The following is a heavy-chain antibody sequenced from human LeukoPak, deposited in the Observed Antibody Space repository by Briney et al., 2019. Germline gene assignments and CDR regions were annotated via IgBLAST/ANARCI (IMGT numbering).Heavy chain of an antibody. CDR1: GFTFDDYG. J-gene: IGHJ6*03. Sequence: PGGSLRLSCAASGFTFDDYGMSWVRQAPGKGLEWGSGINWNGGSTGYADSVKGRFTISRDNAKNSLYLQMNSLRAEDTALYYCARDLGKVRGVFYYYYMDVWGKGTTVTVSS. CDR2: INWNGGST. CDR3: ARDLGKVRGVFYYYYMDV. D-gene: IGHD3-10*01. V-gene: IGHV3-20*04.